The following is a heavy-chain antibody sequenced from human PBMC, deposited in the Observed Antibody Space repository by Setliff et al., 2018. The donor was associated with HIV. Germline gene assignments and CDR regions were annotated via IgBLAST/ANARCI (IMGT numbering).Heavy chain of an antibody. CDR1: GDSTSKYS. V-gene: IGHV4-4*07. CDR3: AGDFLNAGFDY. Sequence: PSDTLSLTCSVSGDSTSKYSWSWIRRPAGKGLEWIGHIYASGSTNYNPSLKGRVTMSVDTSKNQLTLKLTSLTAADTGVYYCAGDFLNAGFDYWGRGSLVTVSS. J-gene: IGHJ4*02. CDR2: IYASGST.